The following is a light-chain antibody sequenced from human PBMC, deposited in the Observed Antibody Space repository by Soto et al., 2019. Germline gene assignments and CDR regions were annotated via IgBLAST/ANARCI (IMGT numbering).Light chain of an antibody. J-gene: IGKJ2*01. CDR1: QGINIF. CDR3: QQRNIYPRT. Sequence: DIQLTQSPSFLSASVGDRVTITCRASQGINIFLAWFQQKPGKAPNLLISAASTLQSGVPSRFSGSGSETEFTLTITSLQPEDSATYYCQQRNIYPRTFGQGTKVEIK. V-gene: IGKV1-9*01. CDR2: AAS.